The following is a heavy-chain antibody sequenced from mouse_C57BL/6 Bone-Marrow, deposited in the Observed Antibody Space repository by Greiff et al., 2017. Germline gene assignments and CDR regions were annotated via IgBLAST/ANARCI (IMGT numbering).Heavy chain of an antibody. V-gene: IGHV5-4*01. Sequence: EVKVVESGGGLVKPGGSLKLSCAASGFTFSSYAMSWVRQTPEKRLEWVATISDGGSYTYYPDNVKGRFTISRDNAKNNLYLQMSHLKSEDTAMYYCARELRYDYWGQGTTLTVSS. CDR2: ISDGGSYT. CDR3: ARELRYDY. J-gene: IGHJ2*01. D-gene: IGHD1-1*01. CDR1: GFTFSSYA.